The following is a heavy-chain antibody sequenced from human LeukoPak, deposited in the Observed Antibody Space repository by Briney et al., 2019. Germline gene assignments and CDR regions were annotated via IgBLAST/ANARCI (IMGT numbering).Heavy chain of an antibody. Sequence: GGSLRLSCAASGFTFTSYGMTWVRQAQGKGLEWVSSISSSSSYIYYADSVKGRFTISRDNAKNSVYLQMNSLRGEDTAVYYCLRGDRRDYWGQGTLVTVSS. V-gene: IGHV3-21*01. CDR3: LRGDRRDY. J-gene: IGHJ4*02. CDR1: GFTFTSYG. CDR2: ISSSSSYI.